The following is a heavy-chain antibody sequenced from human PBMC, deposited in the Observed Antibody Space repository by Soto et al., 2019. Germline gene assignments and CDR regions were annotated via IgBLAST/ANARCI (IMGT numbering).Heavy chain of an antibody. CDR2: IYYSGST. Sequence: SETLSLTCTVSGGSISSGDYYWSWIRQPPGKGLEWIGYIYYSGSTYYNPSLKSRVTISVDTSKNQFSLKLSSVTAADTAVYYCALRWLQLNAFDIWGQGTMVTVSS. D-gene: IGHD5-12*01. CDR1: GGSISSGDYY. J-gene: IGHJ3*02. CDR3: ALRWLQLNAFDI. V-gene: IGHV4-30-4*01.